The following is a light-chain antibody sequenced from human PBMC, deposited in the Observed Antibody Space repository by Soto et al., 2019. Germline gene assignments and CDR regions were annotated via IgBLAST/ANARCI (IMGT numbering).Light chain of an antibody. V-gene: IGKV3-20*01. CDR2: GAS. CDR3: QQYGSSRT. J-gene: IGKJ1*01. Sequence: EIVLKKSHGTLSLSPGARVPLSRRASQTVSSSYLAWYQQKPGQAPRLLIYGASSRATGIPDRFSGSGSGTDFTLTISRLEPEDFAVYYCQQYGSSRTFGQGTKVDIK. CDR1: QTVSSSY.